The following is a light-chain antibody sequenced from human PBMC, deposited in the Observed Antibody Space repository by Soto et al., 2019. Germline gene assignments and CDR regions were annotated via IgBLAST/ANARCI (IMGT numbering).Light chain of an antibody. CDR3: SSYTGSSNLV. Sequence: QSALTQPASVSGSLGQSITISCTGTSRDVGNYNYVSWYQHHTGRAPKLVIYDVNNRPAGISNRFSGSKSDNTASLIIFGLQAEDEADYYCSSYTGSSNLVFGGGTKVTVL. J-gene: IGLJ2*01. V-gene: IGLV2-14*03. CDR2: DVN. CDR1: SRDVGNYNY.